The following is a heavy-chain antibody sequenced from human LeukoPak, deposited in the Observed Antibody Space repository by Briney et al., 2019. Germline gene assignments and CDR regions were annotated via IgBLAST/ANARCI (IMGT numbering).Heavy chain of an antibody. V-gene: IGHV4-34*01. J-gene: IGHJ3*02. CDR3: AIFLSDVVVVAATPVDAFDI. D-gene: IGHD2-15*01. Sequence: SETLSLTCAVYGRSLSGYYWSWIRQPPGKGLEWIGEINHSGSTNYNPSLKSRVTISVDTSENQFSLKLSSVTAADTAVYYCAIFLSDVVVVAATPVDAFDIWGQGTMVTV. CDR1: GRSLSGYY. CDR2: INHSGST.